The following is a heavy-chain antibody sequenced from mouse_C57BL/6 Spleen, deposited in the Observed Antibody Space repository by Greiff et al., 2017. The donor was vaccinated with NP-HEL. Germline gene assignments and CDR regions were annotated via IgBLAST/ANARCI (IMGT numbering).Heavy chain of an antibody. D-gene: IGHD3-2*02. CDR2: ISSGSSTI. J-gene: IGHJ3*01. Sequence: EVKLQESGGGLVKPGGSLKLSCAASGFTFSDYGMHWFRRAPEKGLEWVAYISSGSSTIYYADTVKGRFTISRDNAKNTLFLQMTSLRSEDTAMYYCTRSDSSGSGFAYWGQGTLVTVSA. CDR3: TRSDSSGSGFAY. V-gene: IGHV5-17*01. CDR1: GFTFSDYG.